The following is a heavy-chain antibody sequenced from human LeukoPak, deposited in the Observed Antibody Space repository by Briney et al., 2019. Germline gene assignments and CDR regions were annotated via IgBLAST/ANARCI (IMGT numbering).Heavy chain of an antibody. Sequence: PGGSLRLSCAASGFTFSSFAMNWVRQAPGKGLEWVSYISSSGSTIYYADCVKGRFTISRDNAKNSLFLQMNSQRAEDTAIYYCARDRSGWYYFDYWGQGSLVTVSS. CDR1: GFTFSSFA. D-gene: IGHD6-19*01. CDR2: ISSSGSTI. CDR3: ARDRSGWYYFDY. V-gene: IGHV3-48*03. J-gene: IGHJ4*02.